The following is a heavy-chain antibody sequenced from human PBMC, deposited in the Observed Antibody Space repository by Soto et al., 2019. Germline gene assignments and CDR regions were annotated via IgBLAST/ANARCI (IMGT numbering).Heavy chain of an antibody. CDR2: VYYSGTT. J-gene: IGHJ2*01. CDR3: ARMSYFYDKWYFDL. CDR1: GASINSNDYY. V-gene: IGHV4-30-4*01. Sequence: KPSETLSLTCTVSGASINSNDYYWSWIRQTPGKGLEWIGYVYYSGTTDYIPSLKSRLSMSIDKSQNQFTLKLNSVTAADTATYYCARMSYFYDKWYFDLWGRGTLVTVSS. D-gene: IGHD3-22*01.